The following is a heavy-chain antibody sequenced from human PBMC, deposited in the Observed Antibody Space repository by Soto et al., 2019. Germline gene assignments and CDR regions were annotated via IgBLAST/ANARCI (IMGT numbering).Heavy chain of an antibody. D-gene: IGHD2-15*01. CDR3: AKVPTIGAFDI. CDR1: GFTFDDYA. CDR2: ISWNSGSI. Sequence: EVQLVESGGGLVQPGGSLRLSCAASGFTFDDYAMHWVRQAPGKGLEWVSGISWNSGSIGYADSVKGRFTISRDNAKNSLYLQMNSLRAEDTALYYCAKVPTIGAFDIWGQGTMVTVSS. J-gene: IGHJ3*02. V-gene: IGHV3-9*01.